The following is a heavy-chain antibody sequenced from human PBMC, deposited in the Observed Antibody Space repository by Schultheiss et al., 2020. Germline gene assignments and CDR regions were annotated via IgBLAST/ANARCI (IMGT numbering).Heavy chain of an antibody. J-gene: IGHJ3*02. CDR1: GGSISSYY. CDR2: IYTSGST. D-gene: IGHD2-2*02. CDR3: ARGILGYCSSTSCYTGFDI. V-gene: IGHV4-4*07. Sequence: SETLSLTCTVSGGSISSYYWSWIRQPAGKGLEWIGRIYTSGSTNYNPSLKSRVTMSVDTSKNQFSLKLSSVTAADTAVYYCARGILGYCSSTSCYTGFDIWGQGTMVTVSS.